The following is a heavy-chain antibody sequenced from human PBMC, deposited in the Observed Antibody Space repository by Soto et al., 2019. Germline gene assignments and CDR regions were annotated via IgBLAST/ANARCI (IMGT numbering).Heavy chain of an antibody. CDR3: AKGGLDGSGGFDY. CDR2: ISYDGSNK. D-gene: IGHD3-10*01. J-gene: IGHJ4*02. CDR1: GFTFSSYG. Sequence: GGSLGLSCAASGFTFSSYGMHWVRQAPGKGLEWVAVISYDGSNKYYADSVKGRFTISRDNSKNTLYLQMNSLRAEDTAVYYCAKGGLDGSGGFDYWGQGTLVTVSS. V-gene: IGHV3-30*18.